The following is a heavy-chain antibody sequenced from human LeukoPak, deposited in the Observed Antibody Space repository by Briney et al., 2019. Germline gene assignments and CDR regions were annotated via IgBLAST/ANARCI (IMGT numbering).Heavy chain of an antibody. V-gene: IGHV4-59*04. D-gene: IGHD6-6*01. J-gene: IGHJ4*02. CDR2: IYHSGST. CDR3: ASLSIAAGGY. Sequence: KTSETLSLTCTVSGGSLTNYYWSWIRQPPGKGLEWIGYIYHSGSTYYNPSLKSRVTISVDTSKNQFSLKLSSVTAADTAVYYCASLSIAAGGYWGQGTLVTVSS. CDR1: GGSLTNYY.